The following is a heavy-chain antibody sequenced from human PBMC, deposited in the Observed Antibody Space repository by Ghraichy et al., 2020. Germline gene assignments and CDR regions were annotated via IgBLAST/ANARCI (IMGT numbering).Heavy chain of an antibody. D-gene: IGHD2-2*01. V-gene: IGHV3-13*01. Sequence: GGSLRLSCTASAFTFSSYDMHWVRQATGKGLEWVSAIGTAGDTYYPGSVKGRFTISRENARNSLYLQMNSLRAGDTAVYYCAKGHCSSTSCYGNYYYYAMDVWGQGTTVTVSS. CDR2: IGTAGDT. CDR3: AKGHCSSTSCYGNYYYYAMDV. J-gene: IGHJ6*02. CDR1: AFTFSSYD.